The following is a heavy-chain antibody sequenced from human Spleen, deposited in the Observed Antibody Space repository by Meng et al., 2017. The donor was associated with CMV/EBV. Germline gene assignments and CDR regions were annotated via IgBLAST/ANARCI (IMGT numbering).Heavy chain of an antibody. D-gene: IGHD3-22*01. Sequence: SETLSLTCSFSAGSISNYYWSWIRQPPGKGLEWIGFMYYSGSTNYNPSLRSRVSISAHTSNTQFSLKLSSVTAADTAMYYCARGTYYYDSSARDFDSWGQGTLVTVSS. CDR3: ARGTYYYDSSARDFDS. V-gene: IGHV4-59*01. CDR1: AGSISNYY. CDR2: MYYSGST. J-gene: IGHJ4*02.